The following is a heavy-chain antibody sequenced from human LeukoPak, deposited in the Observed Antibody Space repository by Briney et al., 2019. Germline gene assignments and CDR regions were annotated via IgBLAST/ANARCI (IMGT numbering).Heavy chain of an antibody. V-gene: IGHV3-15*01. CDR3: ASTPGDDYYDSSGYKNSYGMDV. CDR1: GFTFSNAW. D-gene: IGHD3-22*01. Sequence: PGGSLRLSCAASGFTFSNAWMSWVRQAPGKGLEWVGRIKSKTDGGTTDYAAPVKGRFTISRDDSKNTLYLQMNSLRAEDTAVYYCASTPGDDYYDSSGYKNSYGMDVWGQGTTVTVSS. J-gene: IGHJ6*02. CDR2: IKSKTDGGTT.